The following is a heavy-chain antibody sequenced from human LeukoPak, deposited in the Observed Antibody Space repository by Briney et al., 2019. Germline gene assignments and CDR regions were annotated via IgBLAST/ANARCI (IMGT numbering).Heavy chain of an antibody. V-gene: IGHV1-8*01. Sequence: GASVKVSCKASGYTFTSYDINWVRQATGQGLEWMGWMNPNSGNTGYAQKFQGRVTMTRNTSISTAYMELSRLRSEDTAVYYCARATYYDFWSGYQNTYFAYWGQGTLLTVSS. D-gene: IGHD3-3*01. CDR2: MNPNSGNT. CDR1: GYTFTSYD. CDR3: ARATYYDFWSGYQNTYFAY. J-gene: IGHJ4*02.